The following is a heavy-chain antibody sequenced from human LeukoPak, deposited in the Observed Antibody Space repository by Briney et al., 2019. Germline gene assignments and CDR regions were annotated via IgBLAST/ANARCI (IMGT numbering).Heavy chain of an antibody. D-gene: IGHD1-26*01. CDR2: IYYSGST. CDR1: GGSISSGGYY. J-gene: IGHJ4*02. CDR3: ARGKLGATDY. V-gene: IGHV4-31*03. Sequence: PSETLSLTCTVSGGSISSGGYYWSWIRQHPGKGLEWIGYIYYSGSTYYNPSLKSRVTISVDTSKNQFSLKLSSVTAADTAVYYCARGKLGATDYWGQGTLVTVSS.